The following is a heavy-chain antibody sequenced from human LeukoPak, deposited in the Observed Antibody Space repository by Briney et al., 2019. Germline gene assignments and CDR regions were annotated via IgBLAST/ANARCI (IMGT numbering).Heavy chain of an antibody. D-gene: IGHD2-8*01. CDR2: IYYSGST. CDR1: GGSISSYY. V-gene: IGHV4-59*01. Sequence: PSETLSLTCTVSGGSISSYYWSWIRQPPGKGLEWIGYIYYSGSTNYNPSRKSRVTISVDTSKNQFSLKLSSVTAADTAVYYCARVRRYCTNGVCPTGFDPWGQGTLVTVSS. J-gene: IGHJ5*02. CDR3: ARVRRYCTNGVCPTGFDP.